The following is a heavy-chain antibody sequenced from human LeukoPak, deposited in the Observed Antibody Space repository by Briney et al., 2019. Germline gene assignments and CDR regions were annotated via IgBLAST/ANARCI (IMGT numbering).Heavy chain of an antibody. CDR2: IYYSGST. CDR1: GGSISSSSYH. D-gene: IGHD3-10*02. Sequence: SETLPLTCTVSGGSISSSSYHWGWIRQPPGKGLEWIGSIYYSGSTYYNPSLKSRVTISVDTSKSQFSLKLSSVTAADTAVYYCARHMNSIVRAEVDSWGQGTLVTVSS. CDR3: ARHMNSIVRAEVDS. V-gene: IGHV4-39*01. J-gene: IGHJ4*02.